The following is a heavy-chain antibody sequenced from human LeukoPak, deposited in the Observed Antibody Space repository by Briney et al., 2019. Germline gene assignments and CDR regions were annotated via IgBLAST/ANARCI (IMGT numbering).Heavy chain of an antibody. V-gene: IGHV3-11*04. J-gene: IGHJ4*02. CDR1: GFTFSDYY. Sequence: GGSLRLSCAASGFTFSDYYMSWIRQAPGKGLEWVSYISSSGSTIYYADSVKGRFTISRDNAKNSLYLQMNSLRAEDTAVYYYARNIVVVPAAPYFDYWGQGTLVTVSS. D-gene: IGHD2-2*01. CDR3: ARNIVVVPAAPYFDY. CDR2: ISSSGSTI.